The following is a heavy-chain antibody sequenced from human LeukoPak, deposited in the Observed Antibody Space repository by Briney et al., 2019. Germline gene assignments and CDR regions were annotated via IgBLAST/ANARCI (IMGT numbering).Heavy chain of an antibody. CDR3: ARDKRLGELSLGDY. J-gene: IGHJ4*02. D-gene: IGHD3-16*02. Sequence: ASVKVSCKASGYTFTGYYMHWVRQAPGQGLEWMGRINPNSGGTNYAQKFQGRVTMTRDTSISTAYMELSRLRSDDTAVYYCARDKRLGELSLGDYWGQGTLVTVSS. V-gene: IGHV1-2*06. CDR1: GYTFTGYY. CDR2: INPNSGGT.